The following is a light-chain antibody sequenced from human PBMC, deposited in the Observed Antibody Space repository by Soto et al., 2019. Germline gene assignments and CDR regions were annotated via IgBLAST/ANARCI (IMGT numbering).Light chain of an antibody. V-gene: IGKV1-27*01. CDR3: QQYNNWPPIT. Sequence: DIQMTQSPSSLSASVGGRVTITCRASQGIINYLAWYQQKPGKVPKLLIYAASTLQSGVPSRFSGSGSGTDFTLTISSLQSEDFAVYYCQQYNNWPPITFGQGTRLEIK. J-gene: IGKJ5*01. CDR2: AAS. CDR1: QGIINY.